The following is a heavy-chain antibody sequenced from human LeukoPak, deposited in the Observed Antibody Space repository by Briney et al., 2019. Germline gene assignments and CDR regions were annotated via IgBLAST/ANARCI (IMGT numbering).Heavy chain of an antibody. Sequence: SETLSLTCTVSGGSISTYYWSWIRQPPGKGLEWIGYIYYSGSTYYNPSLKSRVTISVDTSKNQFSLKLSSVTAADTAVYYCASRQYNYYDSSGTGLNYAFDIWGQGKMVTVSS. D-gene: IGHD3-22*01. CDR3: ASRQYNYYDSSGTGLNYAFDI. V-gene: IGHV4-59*04. CDR1: GGSISTYY. J-gene: IGHJ3*02. CDR2: IYYSGST.